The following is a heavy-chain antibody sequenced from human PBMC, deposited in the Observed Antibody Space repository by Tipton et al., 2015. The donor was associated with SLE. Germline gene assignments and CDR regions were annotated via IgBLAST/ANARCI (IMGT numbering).Heavy chain of an antibody. J-gene: IGHJ4*02. CDR2: IKRDGSEK. V-gene: IGHV3-7*01. D-gene: IGHD7-27*01. CDR3: AKDSRWGKSYFDY. CDR1: GFSFSSYW. Sequence: GSLRLSCAASGFSFSSYWMSWVRQAPGKGLEWVANIKRDGSEKHYVDSVMGRFTISRDKAKNSLYLQMNSLRAEDTAVYYCAKDSRWGKSYFDYWGQGTLVTVSS.